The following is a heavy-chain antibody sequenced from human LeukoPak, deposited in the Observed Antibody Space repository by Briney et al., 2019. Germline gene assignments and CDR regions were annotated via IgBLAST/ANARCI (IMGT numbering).Heavy chain of an antibody. CDR1: GYTFTSYA. V-gene: IGHV1-18*01. CDR2: SRAYNGNT. D-gene: IGHD5-24*01. Sequence: ASVTVSCKASGYTFTSYAISWVRQAPGQGLEWMGWSRAYNGNTDYAQKLQGRVTMTTDTSTSTAYMELRSLRCDDTAVYYCARGATRDNWFDPWGQGTLVTVSS. CDR3: ARGATRDNWFDP. J-gene: IGHJ5*02.